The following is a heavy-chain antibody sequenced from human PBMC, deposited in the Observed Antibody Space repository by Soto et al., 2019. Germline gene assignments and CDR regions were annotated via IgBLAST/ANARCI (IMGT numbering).Heavy chain of an antibody. J-gene: IGHJ4*02. V-gene: IGHV4-39*01. D-gene: IGHD1-26*01. CDR2: IYYSGST. CDR1: VGSIAISSYS. Sequence: QLQLQESGPGLVKPSETLSLTCTVSVGSIAISSYSWGWIRQPPGKGLEWIGSIYYSGSTYYNPSLKSRVTISVDTSKNQFSLKLSSVTAADTAVYYCARLGKVGATFRWGQGTLVTVSS. CDR3: ARLGKVGATFR.